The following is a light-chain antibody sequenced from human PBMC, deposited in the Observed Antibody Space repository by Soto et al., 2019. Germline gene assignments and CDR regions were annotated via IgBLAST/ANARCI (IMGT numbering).Light chain of an antibody. CDR3: QQYKNLPPWT. CDR2: GTS. Sequence: VLPQGPDPMSLHPGERATLSCRGIQSVSSKLAWYHQKPGQAPRLLILGTSTRATGIPARFSGSGSGTEFTLTISSLQSEDFAVYYCQQYKNLPPWTSGQGSKAAI. V-gene: IGKV3-15*01. CDR1: QSVSSK. J-gene: IGKJ1*01.